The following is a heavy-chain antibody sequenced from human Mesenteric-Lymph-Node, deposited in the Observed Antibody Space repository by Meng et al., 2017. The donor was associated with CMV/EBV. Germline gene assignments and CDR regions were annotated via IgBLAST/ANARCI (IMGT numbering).Heavy chain of an antibody. D-gene: IGHD2-2*01. CDR3: ARGSAANGGYFQH. V-gene: IGHV4-59*01. CDR1: GGSISSYY. Sequence: CTVSGGSISSYYCRWLRQPPGQGLEWIGYIYYSGSPNYNPSLKSRVTISVDTSKNQFSLKLSSVTAADTAVYYCARGSAANGGYFQHWGQGTLVTVSS. CDR2: IYYSGSP. J-gene: IGHJ1*01.